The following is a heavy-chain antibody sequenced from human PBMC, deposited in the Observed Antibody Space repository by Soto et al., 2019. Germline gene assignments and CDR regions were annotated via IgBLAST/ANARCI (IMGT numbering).Heavy chain of an antibody. CDR1: GFSLGSSG. V-gene: IGHV3-23*01. D-gene: IGHD3-3*01. CDR2: ISGSGGSA. Sequence: PGGSLMLSCAASGFSLGSSGMSWVRQAPGKGLEWVSSISGSGGSAYYADSVKGRFTISRDNSKNTLYLQMNSLRAEDTAVYYCARDREVLRFLEWPRPTSYGMDVWGQGTTVTVSS. J-gene: IGHJ6*02. CDR3: ARDREVLRFLEWPRPTSYGMDV.